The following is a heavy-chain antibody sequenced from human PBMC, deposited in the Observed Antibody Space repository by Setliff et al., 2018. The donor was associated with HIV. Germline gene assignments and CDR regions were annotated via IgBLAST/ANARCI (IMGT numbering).Heavy chain of an antibody. CDR3: ARESPQYTSSWRSYNWFDP. V-gene: IGHV3-11*04. D-gene: IGHD6-13*01. Sequence: PGGSLRLSCIASGFTFSDYYMNWIRQAPGKGLEWVAYISTSGNSIYYADSVKGRFTISWDNAKGSLYLQMNSLRAEDTAIYYCARESPQYTSSWRSYNWFDPWGQGTLVTVSS. J-gene: IGHJ5*02. CDR1: GFTFSDYY. CDR2: ISTSGNSI.